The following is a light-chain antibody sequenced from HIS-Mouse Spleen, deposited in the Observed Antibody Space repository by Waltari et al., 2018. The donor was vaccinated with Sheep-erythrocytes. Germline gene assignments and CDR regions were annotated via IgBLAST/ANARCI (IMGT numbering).Light chain of an antibody. CDR1: QGISSY. CDR2: AAS. Sequence: AIRMTQSPSSFSASPGDRVTITCRASQGISSYLAWYQQKPGKAPKLLIYAASTLQSGVPPRFSGRGSGTDFTLTISCLQSEDFATYYCQQYYSYPLTFGGGTKVEIK. J-gene: IGKJ4*01. V-gene: IGKV1-8*01. CDR3: QQYYSYPLT.